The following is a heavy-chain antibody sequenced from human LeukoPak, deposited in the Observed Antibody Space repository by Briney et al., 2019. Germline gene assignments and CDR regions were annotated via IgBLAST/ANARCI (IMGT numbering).Heavy chain of an antibody. CDR1: GYTFTSYY. D-gene: IGHD6-13*01. J-gene: IGHJ5*02. V-gene: IGHV1-46*01. CDR3: ARGLAAAGTYSWFDP. Sequence: ASVEVSCKASGYTFTSYYLHWVRQAPGQGLEWMGMINPTAGTTSHAQKFQGRVTMTRDTSTSTVNMELSSLRSEDTAVYYCARGLAAAGTYSWFDPWGQGTLVTVSS. CDR2: INPTAGTT.